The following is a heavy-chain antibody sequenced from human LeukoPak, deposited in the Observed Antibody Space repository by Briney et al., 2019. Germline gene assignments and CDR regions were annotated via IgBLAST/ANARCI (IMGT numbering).Heavy chain of an antibody. CDR2: INHSGST. J-gene: IGHJ5*02. Sequence: PSETLSLTCAVYGGSFSGYYWSWIRQPPGKGLEWIGEINHSGSTNYNPSLKSRVTISVDTSKNQFSLKLSSVTAADTAVYSCERGSWFDPWGKGTLVTVSS. CDR3: ERGSWFDP. CDR1: GGSFSGYY. V-gene: IGHV4-34*01.